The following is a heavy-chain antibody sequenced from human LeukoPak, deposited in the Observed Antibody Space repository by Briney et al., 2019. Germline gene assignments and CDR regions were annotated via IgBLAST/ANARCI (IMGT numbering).Heavy chain of an antibody. CDR3: ARGQRGQQLVPFSRVYYYYYYMDV. Sequence: SETLSLTCTVSGGSISSYSWSWVRQPPGMGLVWIGYVHYSGSPNYNPSLKSRVTMSVDTSKNQFSLELSSVTAADTAVYYCARGQRGQQLVPFSRVYYYYYYMDVWGKGTAVTVSS. V-gene: IGHV4-59*01. CDR1: GGSISSYS. J-gene: IGHJ6*03. CDR2: VHYSGSP. D-gene: IGHD6-13*01.